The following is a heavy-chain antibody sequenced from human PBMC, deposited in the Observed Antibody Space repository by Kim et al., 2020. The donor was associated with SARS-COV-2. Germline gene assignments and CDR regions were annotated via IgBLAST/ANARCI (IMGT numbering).Heavy chain of an antibody. CDR2: ISSSSSYI. Sequence: GGSLRLSCAASGFTFSSYSMNWVRQAPGKGLEWVSSISSSSSYIYYADSVKGRFTISRDNAKNSLYLQMNSLRAEDTAVYYCARDRIAVAATSYYYGMDVWGQGTTVTVSS. V-gene: IGHV3-21*01. CDR1: GFTFSSYS. D-gene: IGHD6-19*01. J-gene: IGHJ6*02. CDR3: ARDRIAVAATSYYYGMDV.